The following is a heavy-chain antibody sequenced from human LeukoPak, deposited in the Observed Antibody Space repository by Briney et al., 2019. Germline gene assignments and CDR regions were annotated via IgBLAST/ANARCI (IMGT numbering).Heavy chain of an antibody. V-gene: IGHV3-7*01. J-gene: IGHJ4*02. D-gene: IGHD1-14*01. CDR3: ATGANLFQF. Sequence: PGGSLRLSCAASGFIFTDSWMSWVRQAPGKGLEWVANIRHDGSQTYYLDSVKGRFTISRDNAKNEVYLEMNNLRGADTAVYYCATGANLFQFWGQGTLVTVTS. CDR1: GFIFTDSW. CDR2: IRHDGSQT.